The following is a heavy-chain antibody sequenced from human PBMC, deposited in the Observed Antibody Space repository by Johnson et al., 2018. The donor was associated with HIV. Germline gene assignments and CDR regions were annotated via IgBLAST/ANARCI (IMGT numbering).Heavy chain of an antibody. Sequence: QMQLVESGGGVVQPGRSLRLSCAASGFTFSSYALHWVRQAPGKGLARVAAISFDGSYKYYADSVKGRFTISRDSSKNTLYLQVNSLRAEDTAVYYCAREDPYDYSTGPDVFDIWGQGTMVTVS. CDR2: ISFDGSYK. J-gene: IGHJ3*02. V-gene: IGHV3-30*04. CDR1: GFTFSSYA. CDR3: AREDPYDYSTGPDVFDI. D-gene: IGHD2-8*02.